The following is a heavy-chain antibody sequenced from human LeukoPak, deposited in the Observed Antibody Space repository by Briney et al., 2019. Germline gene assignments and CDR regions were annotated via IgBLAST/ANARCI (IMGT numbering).Heavy chain of an antibody. CDR1: GFTVSSTY. CDR2: IYSGDTT. CDR3: ARAMVRGVIRSFDY. Sequence: GGSLRLSCVASGFTVSSTYMSWVRQAPGKGLEWVSLIYSGDTTHYADSVKGRFTISRDNSKNTVYLQMNTLRAEDTAVYYCARAMVRGVIRSFDYWGQGTLVTVSS. D-gene: IGHD3-10*01. V-gene: IGHV3-53*01. J-gene: IGHJ4*02.